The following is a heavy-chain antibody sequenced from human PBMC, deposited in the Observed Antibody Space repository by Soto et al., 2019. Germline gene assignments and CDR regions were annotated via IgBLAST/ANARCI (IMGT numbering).Heavy chain of an antibody. Sequence: EVQLVESGGGLVKPRESLRLSCAASGFTFSNAWMNWVRQAPGKGLEWVGRIKSKPDGGTTDYAAPVKGRFSISRDDSKNTVYLQMNSLTTEDTAVYYCNTGGYYFDYWGQGTLVTVSS. V-gene: IGHV3-15*01. CDR1: GFTFSNAW. CDR2: IKSKPDGGTT. CDR3: NTGGYYFDY. J-gene: IGHJ4*02.